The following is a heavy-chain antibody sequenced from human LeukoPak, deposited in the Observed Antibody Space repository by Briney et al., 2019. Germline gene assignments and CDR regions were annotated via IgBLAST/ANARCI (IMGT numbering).Heavy chain of an antibody. Sequence: ASVKVSCKASGYTFTSYGISWVRQAPGQGLEWMGWISAYXXXXXXXXXXXXXXTMTTDTSTSTAYMELRSLRSGDTAVYYCAXXXXXXPFDLWGQGTLXXVSS. CDR3: AXXXXXXPFDL. V-gene: IGHV1-18*01. CDR1: GYTFTSYG. J-gene: IGHJ4*02. CDR2: ISAYXXXX.